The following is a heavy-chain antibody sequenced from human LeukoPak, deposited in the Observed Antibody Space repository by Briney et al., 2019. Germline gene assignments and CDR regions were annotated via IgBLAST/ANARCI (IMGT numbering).Heavy chain of an antibody. CDR3: AKDQGSGSVPNWFDP. CDR1: GFTFSSYG. J-gene: IGHJ5*02. V-gene: IGHV3-30*18. CDR2: ISYDGSNK. D-gene: IGHD1-26*01. Sequence: GGSLRLSCAASGFTFSSYGMHWVRQAPGKGLEWVAVISYDGSNKYYADSVKGRFTISRDNSKNTLYLQMNSLRAEDTAVYYCAKDQGSGSVPNWFDPWGQGTLVTVSS.